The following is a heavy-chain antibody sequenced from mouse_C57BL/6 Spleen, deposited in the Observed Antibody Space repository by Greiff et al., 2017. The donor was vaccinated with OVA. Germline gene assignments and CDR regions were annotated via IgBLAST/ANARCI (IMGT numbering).Heavy chain of an antibody. CDR1: GYSITSGYY. V-gene: IGHV3-6*01. J-gene: IGHJ1*03. D-gene: IGHD1-1*01. CDR3: AITTVVAPWYFDV. CDR2: ISYDGSN. Sequence: DVQLQESGPGLVKPSQSLSLTCSVTGYSITSGYYWNWIRQFPGNKLEWMGYISYDGSNNYNPSLKNRISITRDTSKNQFFLKLNSVTTEDTATYYCAITTVVAPWYFDVWGTGTTVTVSS.